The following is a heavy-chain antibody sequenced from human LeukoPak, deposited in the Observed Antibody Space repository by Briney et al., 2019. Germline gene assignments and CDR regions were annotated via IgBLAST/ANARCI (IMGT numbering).Heavy chain of an antibody. CDR1: GYTFTGYY. CDR3: ARDFLTGYYNAYYFDY. CDR2: INPNSGGT. Sequence: ASVKVSCKASGYTFTGYYMHWVRQAPGQGLEWMGWINPNSGGTNYAQKFQGRVTMTRDTSISTAYMELSRLRSGDTAVYYCARDFLTGYYNAYYFDYWGQGTLVTVSS. J-gene: IGHJ4*02. V-gene: IGHV1-2*02. D-gene: IGHD3-9*01.